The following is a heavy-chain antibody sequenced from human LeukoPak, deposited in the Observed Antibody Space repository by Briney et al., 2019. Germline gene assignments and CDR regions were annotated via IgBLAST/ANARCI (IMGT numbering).Heavy chain of an antibody. CDR2: ILGSGAST. V-gene: IGHV3-23*01. CDR1: GFTFRNYA. D-gene: IGHD3-16*01. Sequence: GGSLRLSCAASGFTFRNYAMSWVRQAPGKGLEWVSAILGSGASTYYADSVKGRFTISRDNSKNTLYLQMNSLRAEDTAVYYCVKWGDYVPDYWGQGSLVTVSS. J-gene: IGHJ4*02. CDR3: VKWGDYVPDY.